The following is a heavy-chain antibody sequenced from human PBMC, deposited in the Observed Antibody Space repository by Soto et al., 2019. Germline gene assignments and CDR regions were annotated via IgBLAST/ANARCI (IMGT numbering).Heavy chain of an antibody. J-gene: IGHJ6*02. V-gene: IGHV4-31*03. CDR3: ARDRAGVVYYCMDV. D-gene: IGHD6-13*01. Sequence: QVQLQESGPGLVKPSQTLSLTCTVSGGSISSGGYYWRWLPQHPGKGLVWIGYTYYSGSTYYNPSLESRVTISVDTSKNHFSLKLSSVTAADTAVYYCARDRAGVVYYCMDVWGQGTTVTVSS. CDR2: TYYSGST. CDR1: GGSISSGGYY.